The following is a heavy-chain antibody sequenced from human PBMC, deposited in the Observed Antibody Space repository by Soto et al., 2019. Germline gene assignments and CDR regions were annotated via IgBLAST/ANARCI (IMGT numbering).Heavy chain of an antibody. CDR1: GGSISSRPSY. CDR3: ARPFAEVVAKGAFDI. Sequence: QLQLQESGPGLVKPSETLSLTCTVSGGSISSRPSYWGWLRQPPGKGLEWIGSIYDSGRTYYNPSLKNRVTVSVDTSKNQVSLKLSAVNSAYTGVYYCARPFAEVVAKGAFDIWGQGTMVTVSS. J-gene: IGHJ3*02. V-gene: IGHV4-39*01. D-gene: IGHD2-15*01. CDR2: IYDSGRT.